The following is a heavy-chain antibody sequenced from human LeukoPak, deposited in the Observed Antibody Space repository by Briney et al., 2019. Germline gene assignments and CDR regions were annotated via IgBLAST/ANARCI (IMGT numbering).Heavy chain of an antibody. CDR3: ARQPPQYYGMDV. CDR1: GGSFSNYY. D-gene: IGHD1-14*01. V-gene: IGHV4-4*07. CDR2: IYTSGST. Sequence: SETLSLTCTVSGGSFSNYYWGWIRQPAGKGLEWIGRIYTSGSTNYNPSVKSRVTMSVDTSNNQFSLKLTSVTAADTAVYYCARQPPQYYGMDVWGQGTTVTVSS. J-gene: IGHJ6*02.